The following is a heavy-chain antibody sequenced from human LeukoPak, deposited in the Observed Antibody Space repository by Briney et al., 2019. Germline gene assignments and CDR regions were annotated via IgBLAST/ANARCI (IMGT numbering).Heavy chain of an antibody. CDR2: ISSSSSYI. J-gene: IGHJ3*02. CDR3: ARVRLVVAAIGDDAFDI. V-gene: IGHV3-21*01. Sequence: GGSLRLSCAASGFTFSSYSMNWVRQAPGKGLEWVSSISSSSSYIYYADSVKGRFTISRDNAENSLYLQMNSLRAEDTAVYYCARVRLVVAAIGDDAFDIWGQGTMVTVSS. D-gene: IGHD2-15*01. CDR1: GFTFSSYS.